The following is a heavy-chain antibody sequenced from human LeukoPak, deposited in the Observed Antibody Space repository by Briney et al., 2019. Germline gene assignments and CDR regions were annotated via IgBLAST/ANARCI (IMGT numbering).Heavy chain of an antibody. D-gene: IGHD6-13*01. V-gene: IGHV3-30*18. Sequence: GRSLRLSCAASGFTFSSYGMHWVRQAPGKGLEWVAVISYDGSNKYYADSVKGRFTISRDNSKNTLYLQMNSLRAEDTAVYYCAKTAGTYYYYYGMDVWGQGTTVTVSS. CDR1: GFTFSSYG. CDR2: ISYDGSNK. J-gene: IGHJ6*02. CDR3: AKTAGTYYYYYGMDV.